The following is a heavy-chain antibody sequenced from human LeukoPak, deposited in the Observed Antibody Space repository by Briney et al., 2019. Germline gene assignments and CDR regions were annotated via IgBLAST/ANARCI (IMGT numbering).Heavy chain of an antibody. CDR1: GYSFTNYW. J-gene: IGHJ4*02. CDR2: IDPSDSYT. CDR3: ARAYCSSTRCYGGSDY. Sequence: GESLKISCQVSGYSFTNYWIGWVRQMPGKGLEWMGRIDPSDSYTNYSPSFQGHVTISADKSISTAYLQWSSLKASDTAMYYCARAYCSSTRCYGGSDYWGQGTLVTVSS. V-gene: IGHV5-10-1*01. D-gene: IGHD2-2*01.